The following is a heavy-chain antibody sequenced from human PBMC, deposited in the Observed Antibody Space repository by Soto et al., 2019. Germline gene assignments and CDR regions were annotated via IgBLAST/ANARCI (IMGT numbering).Heavy chain of an antibody. CDR2: IYYSGST. J-gene: IGHJ5*02. Sequence: SETLSLTCTVSGGSISSYYWSWIRQPPGKGLEWIGYIYYSGSTNYNPSLKSRVTISVDTSKNQFSLKLSFVTAADTAVYYCATINWGLLGWFDPWGRGTLVTV. D-gene: IGHD7-27*01. CDR1: GGSISSYY. CDR3: ATINWGLLGWFDP. V-gene: IGHV4-59*01.